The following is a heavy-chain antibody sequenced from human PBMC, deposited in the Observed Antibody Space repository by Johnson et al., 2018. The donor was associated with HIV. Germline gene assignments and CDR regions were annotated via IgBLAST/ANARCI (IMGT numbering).Heavy chain of an antibody. Sequence: VQLVESGGGLVQPGGSLRLSCAASGSTVSSNYLSWVRQAPGKGLEWVPVIYSGGGTYYADSVSGRLTISRDNSKNTQVLQMDSLRTEDTGVYYCAKAYFPGWDGFDIWGQGTMVTVSS. CDR2: IYSGGGT. CDR3: AKAYFPGWDGFDI. CDR1: GSTVSSNY. J-gene: IGHJ3*02. V-gene: IGHV3-66*02. D-gene: IGHD2-21*01.